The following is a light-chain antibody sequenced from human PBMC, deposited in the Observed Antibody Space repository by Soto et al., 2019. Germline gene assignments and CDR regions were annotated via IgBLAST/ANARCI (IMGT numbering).Light chain of an antibody. Sequence: QSVLTQPRSLSGSPGQSVTISCTGTSSDVAIYNYISWYQQHPGEAPKLMIHDVSERPSGVPDRFSGSKSGNTASLTISGLQAEDEADYYCCSYAGSYTFARNVFGTGTKVTVL. CDR2: DVS. J-gene: IGLJ1*01. V-gene: IGLV2-11*01. CDR1: SSDVAIYNY. CDR3: CSYAGSYTFARNV.